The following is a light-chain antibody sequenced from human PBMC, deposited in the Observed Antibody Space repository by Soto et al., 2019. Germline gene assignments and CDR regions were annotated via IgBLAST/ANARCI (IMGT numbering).Light chain of an antibody. CDR2: DVT. Sequence: QSALTQPASVFGSPGQSITISCTGTSRDVGGYNYVSWYQQHPGKAPKLMIYDVTNRPSGVSNRFSGSKSGNTASLTISGLQAEDEADYYCSSYTSSSTYVVFGGGTKLTVL. J-gene: IGLJ2*01. CDR1: SRDVGGYNY. CDR3: SSYTSSSTYVV. V-gene: IGLV2-14*01.